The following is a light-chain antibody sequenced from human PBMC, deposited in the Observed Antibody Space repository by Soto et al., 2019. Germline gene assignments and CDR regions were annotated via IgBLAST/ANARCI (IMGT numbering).Light chain of an antibody. V-gene: IGKV3-15*01. J-gene: IGKJ4*01. CDR3: QQYKNLPPLT. CDR2: GAF. Sequence: EIVMTQSPATLSVSPGETATLSCRASQRVSYNLAWYQQKPGQGPRLLIYGAFTRATGIPARFSGSGSGTEFTLTISILQSEDFAVYYCQQYKNLPPLTFGGGTKVEIK. CDR1: QRVSYN.